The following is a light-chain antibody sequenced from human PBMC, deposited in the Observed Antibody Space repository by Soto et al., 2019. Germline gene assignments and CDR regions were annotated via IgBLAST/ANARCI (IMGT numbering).Light chain of an antibody. CDR1: QSVSSN. CDR3: QQYNNWTFT. V-gene: IGKV3-15*01. CDR2: GAS. Sequence: EIVMTQSPATLSVSPGERATLSCRASQSVSSNLAWYQQKPGQAPRLLIYGASTRATGIPARFSGSGSGTEFTLTISSLQSEDFAVYSCQQYNNWTFTFGPGTKVDIK. J-gene: IGKJ3*01.